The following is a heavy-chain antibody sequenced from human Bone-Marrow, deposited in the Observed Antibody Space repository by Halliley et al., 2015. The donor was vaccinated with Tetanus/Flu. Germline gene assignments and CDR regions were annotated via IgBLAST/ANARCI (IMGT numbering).Heavy chain of an antibody. J-gene: IGHJ6*02. CDR3: VRDRSWLVLPSVMDV. Sequence: IGYNYSGWTTNYNPSLKCRVTITVDTSKNQFSLKLNSGTAADTAVYYCVRDRSWLVLPSVMDVWGQGTTVTVSS. CDR2: NYSGWTT. V-gene: IGHV4-59*01. D-gene: IGHD3-22*01.